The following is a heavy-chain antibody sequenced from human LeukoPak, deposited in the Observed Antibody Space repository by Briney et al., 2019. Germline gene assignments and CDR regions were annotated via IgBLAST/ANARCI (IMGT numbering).Heavy chain of an antibody. CDR2: IIPIFGTA. CDR3: ARDMADHYYDSSGYYSFDY. D-gene: IGHD3-22*01. J-gene: IGHJ4*02. Sequence: SVKVSCKASGGTFTSYAISWVRQAPGQGLEWMGRIIPIFGTANYAQKFQGRVTITTDESTSTAYMELRSLRSEDTAVYYCARDMADHYYDSSGYYSFDYWGQGTLVTVSS. CDR1: GGTFTSYA. V-gene: IGHV1-69*05.